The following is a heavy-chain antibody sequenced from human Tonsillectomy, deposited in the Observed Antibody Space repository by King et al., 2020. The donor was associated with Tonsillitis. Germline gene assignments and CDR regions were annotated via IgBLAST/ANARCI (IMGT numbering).Heavy chain of an antibody. CDR3: ASAVAFTVWFDP. CDR2: MNPNSGNT. CDR1: GNTFTSYE. D-gene: IGHD6-19*01. J-gene: IGHJ5*02. Sequence: QLVQSGAEVKKPGASVKVSCKASGNTFTSYEINWVRQAPGQGLEWMGWMNPNSGNTGYAQKFQGRVTMTGNTSISTAYMELSSLRSDDTAVYYCASAVAFTVWFDPWGQGTLVTVSS. V-gene: IGHV1-8*01.